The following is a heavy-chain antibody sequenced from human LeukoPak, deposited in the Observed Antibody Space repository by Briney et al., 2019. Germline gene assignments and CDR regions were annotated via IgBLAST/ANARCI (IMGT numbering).Heavy chain of an antibody. CDR3: ARADRSAGLIFRRPYYYYMDV. V-gene: IGHV3-53*01. CDR1: GFTVSSNY. Sequence: GGSLRLSCAASGFTVSSNYMSWGRQAPGEGRECGSLIYSGGSTYYADSGEGRFTISSDNSKNTLYLQMNTLRAEDTALYYCARADRSAGLIFRRPYYYYMDVWGKGTTVTVSS. CDR2: IYSGGST. J-gene: IGHJ6*03. D-gene: IGHD3/OR15-3a*01.